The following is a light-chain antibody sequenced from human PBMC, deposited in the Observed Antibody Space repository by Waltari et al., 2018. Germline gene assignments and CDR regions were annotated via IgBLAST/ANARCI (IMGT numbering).Light chain of an antibody. CDR1: SSDVASYNL. CDR2: EVS. V-gene: IGLV2-23*02. J-gene: IGLJ2*01. Sequence: QSALTQPASVSGSPGQSITIPCTGTSSDVASYNLVSWYQQHPGNAPKLMIYEVSTRPSGVSNRFSGSKSGTTASMTISGLQAEDEADYYCCSYAGSSTFVFGGGTKLTVL. CDR3: CSYAGSSTFV.